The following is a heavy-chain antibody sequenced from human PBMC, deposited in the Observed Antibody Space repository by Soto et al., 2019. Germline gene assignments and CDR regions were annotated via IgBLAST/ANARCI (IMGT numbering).Heavy chain of an antibody. J-gene: IGHJ4*02. V-gene: IGHV5-10-1*01. CDR3: ARQIYDSDTGPNFQYYFDS. D-gene: IGHD3-22*01. CDR1: GYSFAVYW. Sequence: GESLKISCKGSGYSFAVYWITWVRQKPGKGLEWMGRIDPSDSQTYYSPSFRGHVTISVTKSITTVFLQWSSLRASDTTMYYCARQIYDSDTGPNFQYYFDSWGQGTPVTVSS. CDR2: IDPSDSQT.